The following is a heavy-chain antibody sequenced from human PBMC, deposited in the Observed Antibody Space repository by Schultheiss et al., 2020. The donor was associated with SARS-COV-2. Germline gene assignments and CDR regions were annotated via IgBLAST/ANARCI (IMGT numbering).Heavy chain of an antibody. CDR2: IYYSGST. V-gene: IGHV4-31*02. Sequence: TLSLTCAVYGGSFSGYYWSWIRQHPGKGLEWIGYIYYSGSTYYNPSLKSRVTISVDTSKNQFSLKLSSVTAADTAVYYCASVPNSNWNDGYWGQGTLVTVSS. CDR3: ASVPNSNWNDGY. D-gene: IGHD1-20*01. J-gene: IGHJ4*02. CDR1: GGSFSGYY.